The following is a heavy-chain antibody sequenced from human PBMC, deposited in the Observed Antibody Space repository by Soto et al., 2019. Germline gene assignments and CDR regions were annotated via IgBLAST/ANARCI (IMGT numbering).Heavy chain of an antibody. Sequence: EVQLVESGGGLVQPGGSLRLSCGASGFTFRTYWLSWVRQVPGKGLEWVANINQDGSEKNYVDSVKGRFTISRDNGKNSLYLQMSSLRAEDTALYYCARDGSTSWYSYDYHGMDVWGQGTTVTVSS. D-gene: IGHD5-18*01. J-gene: IGHJ6*02. V-gene: IGHV3-7*05. CDR3: ARDGSTSWYSYDYHGMDV. CDR2: INQDGSEK. CDR1: GFTFRTYW.